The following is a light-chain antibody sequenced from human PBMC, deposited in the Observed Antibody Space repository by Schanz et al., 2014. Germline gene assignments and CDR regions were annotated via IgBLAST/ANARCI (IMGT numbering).Light chain of an antibody. Sequence: DIQMTQSPSAMSASVGDRVTITCRASQGISSYLAWFQQKPGKVPKRLIYAASSLQSGVPSRFSGSGSGTEFTLTINSLQPDDFATYYCQRYKSYLSTFGQGTRLEIK. CDR3: QRYKSYLST. CDR2: AAS. CDR1: QGISSY. J-gene: IGKJ5*01. V-gene: IGKV1-17*03.